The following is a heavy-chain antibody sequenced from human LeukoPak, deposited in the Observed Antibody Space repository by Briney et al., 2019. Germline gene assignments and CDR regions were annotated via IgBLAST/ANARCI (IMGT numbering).Heavy chain of an antibody. CDR3: ARGSGTYPSPMDY. D-gene: IGHD1-26*01. J-gene: IGHJ4*02. V-gene: IGHV3-66*01. Sequence: GGSLRLSCVASGFTVSGNYMSWVRQAPGKGLQWVSVIYSGGTTYYVDPVKGRFIISRDRSKNTLYLQMNSLRAEDSAMYYCARGSGTYPSPMDYWGQGTLVTVSS. CDR2: IYSGGTT. CDR1: GFTVSGNY.